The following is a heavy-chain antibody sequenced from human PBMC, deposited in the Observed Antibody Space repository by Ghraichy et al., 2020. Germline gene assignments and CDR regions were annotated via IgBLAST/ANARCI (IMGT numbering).Heavy chain of an antibody. CDR1: GFTVSSNY. Sequence: GSLRLSCAASGFTVSSNYMSWVRQAPGKGLEWVSVIYSGGSTYYADSVKGRFTISRDNSKNTLYLQMNSLRAEDTAVYYCARDSISFYDFWSGKGDYYYYMDVWGKGTTVTVSS. J-gene: IGHJ6*03. V-gene: IGHV3-66*02. CDR3: ARDSISFYDFWSGKGDYYYYMDV. CDR2: IYSGGST. D-gene: IGHD3-3*01.